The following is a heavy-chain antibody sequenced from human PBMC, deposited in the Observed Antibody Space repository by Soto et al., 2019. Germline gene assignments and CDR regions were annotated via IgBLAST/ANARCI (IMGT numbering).Heavy chain of an antibody. V-gene: IGHV3-7*01. CDR1: GFTFSSYW. J-gene: IGHJ4*02. CDR2: IKQDGSEK. CDR3: ARWKTVGIVVVPAVGFDY. D-gene: IGHD2-2*01. Sequence: EVQLVESGGGLVQPGGSLRLSCAASGFTFSSYWMSWVRQAPGKGLEWVANIKQDGSEKYYVDSVKGRFTISRDNAKNSLYLQMNSLRAEDTAVYYCARWKTVGIVVVPAVGFDYWGQGTLVTVSS.